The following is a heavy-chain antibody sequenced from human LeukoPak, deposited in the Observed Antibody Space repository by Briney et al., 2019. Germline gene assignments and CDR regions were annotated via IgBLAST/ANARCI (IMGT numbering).Heavy chain of an antibody. V-gene: IGHV4-39*01. Sequence: SETLSLTCTVSGGSISSSNYYWGWIRQPPGKGLEWIGSIYYSGSTYYNPSLKSRVTISVDTSKNQFSLKLSSVTAADTAVYYCAEHGYGDYRNGLDYWGQGTLVTVSS. J-gene: IGHJ4*02. D-gene: IGHD4-17*01. CDR2: IYYSGST. CDR3: AEHGYGDYRNGLDY. CDR1: GGSISSSNYY.